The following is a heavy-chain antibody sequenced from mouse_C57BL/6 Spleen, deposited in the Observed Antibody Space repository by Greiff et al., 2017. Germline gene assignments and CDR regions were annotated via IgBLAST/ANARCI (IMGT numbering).Heavy chain of an antibody. J-gene: IGHJ1*03. CDR2: IYPGGGYT. CDR3: ARRTTVGGYFDV. Sequence: QVHVKQSGAELVRPGTSVKMSCKASGYTFTNYWIGWAKQRPGHGLEWIGDIYPGGGYTNYNEKFKGKATLTADKSSSTAYMQFSSLTSEDSAIYYCARRTTVGGYFDVWGTGTTVTVSS. V-gene: IGHV1-63*01. CDR1: GYTFTNYW. D-gene: IGHD1-1*01.